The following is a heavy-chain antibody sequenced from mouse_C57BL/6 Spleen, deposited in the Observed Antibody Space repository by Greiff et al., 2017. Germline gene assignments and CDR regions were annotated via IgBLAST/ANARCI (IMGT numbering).Heavy chain of an antibody. D-gene: IGHD2-1*01. Sequence: AASGIDFSRYWMSWVRRAPGKGLEWIGEINPDSSTINYAPSLKDKFIISRDNAKNTLYPQMSKVRSEDTALYYCARRGYGNDYAMDYWGQGTSVTVSS. J-gene: IGHJ4*01. V-gene: IGHV4-1*01. CDR3: ARRGYGNDYAMDY. CDR1: GIDFSRYW. CDR2: INPDSSTI.